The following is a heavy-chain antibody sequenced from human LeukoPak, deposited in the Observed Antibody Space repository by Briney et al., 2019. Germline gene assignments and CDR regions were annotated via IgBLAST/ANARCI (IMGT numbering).Heavy chain of an antibody. J-gene: IGHJ3*02. D-gene: IGHD1-26*01. Sequence: PGGSLRLSCAASGLTFSSYAMSWVRQAPGKGLEWVSAISGSGGSTYYADSVKGRFTISRDNSKNTLYLQMNSLRAEDTAVYYCAKDSGSYSDAFDIWGLGTMVTVSS. CDR3: AKDSGSYSDAFDI. CDR1: GLTFSSYA. V-gene: IGHV3-23*01. CDR2: ISGSGGST.